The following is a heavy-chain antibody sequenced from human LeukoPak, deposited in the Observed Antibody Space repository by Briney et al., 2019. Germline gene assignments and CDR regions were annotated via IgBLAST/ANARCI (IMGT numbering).Heavy chain of an antibody. CDR2: IYYSGST. J-gene: IGHJ4*02. Sequence: SETLSLTCTVSGGSISSGDYYWSWIRQPPGKGLEWIGYIYYSGSTYYNPSLKSRVTISVDTSKNQFSLKLCSVTAADTAVYYCARVESKRDLWELPPTHFDYWGQGTLVTVSS. CDR3: ARVESKRDLWELPPTHFDY. CDR1: GGSISSGDYY. D-gene: IGHD1-26*01. V-gene: IGHV4-30-4*01.